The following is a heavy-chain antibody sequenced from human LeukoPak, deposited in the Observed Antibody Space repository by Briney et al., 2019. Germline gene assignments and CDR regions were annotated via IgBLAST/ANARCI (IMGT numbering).Heavy chain of an antibody. CDR3: AGHRQWLTGNWLDP. J-gene: IGHJ5*02. CDR2: TYHTGNT. CDR1: GDSITSTSYY. D-gene: IGHD5-24*01. Sequence: SETLSLTCSVSGDSITSTSYYWAWIRQPPGKGLEWIGSTYHTGNTYYSPSLKSRVAMSVDTSKNQFSLKMNSVTGADTAVYYCAGHRQWLTGNWLDPWGQGTLVTVSS. V-gene: IGHV4-39*01.